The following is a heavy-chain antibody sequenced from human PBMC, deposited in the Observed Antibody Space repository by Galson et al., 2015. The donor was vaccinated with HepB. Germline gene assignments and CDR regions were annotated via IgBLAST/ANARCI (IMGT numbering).Heavy chain of an antibody. CDR3: AKDQGGTWGVYSSSSGEFDY. CDR2: ISGSGGST. V-gene: IGHV3-23*01. D-gene: IGHD6-6*01. J-gene: IGHJ4*02. Sequence: SLRLSCAASGFTFSSYAMSWVRQAPGKGLEWVSAISGSGGSTYYADSVKGRFTISRDNSKNTLYLQMNSLRAEDTAVYYCAKDQGGTWGVYSSSSGEFDYWGQGTLVTVSS. CDR1: GFTFSSYA.